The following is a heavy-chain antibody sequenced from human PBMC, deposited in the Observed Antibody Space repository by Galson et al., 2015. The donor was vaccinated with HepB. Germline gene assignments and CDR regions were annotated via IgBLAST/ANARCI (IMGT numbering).Heavy chain of an antibody. Sequence: QVQLQESGPGLVKPSQTLSLTCTVSGGSLSSGGYYWSWIRQHPGKGLEWIGYIYYSGSTYHNPSLKSRVTISVDTSKNQFSLKLSSVTAADTAVYYCARGRNIVVVVAGTGAFDIWGQGTMVTVSS. D-gene: IGHD2-15*01. J-gene: IGHJ3*02. CDR3: ARGRNIVVVVAGTGAFDI. V-gene: IGHV4-31*03. CDR2: IYYSGST. CDR1: GGSLSSGGYY.